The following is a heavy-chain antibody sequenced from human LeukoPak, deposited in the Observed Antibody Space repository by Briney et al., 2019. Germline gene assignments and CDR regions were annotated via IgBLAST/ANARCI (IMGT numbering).Heavy chain of an antibody. CDR2: IYYSGST. CDR3: ARRTKV. Sequence: SETLSFTCTGSAGSISSYYWSWIRQPPGKGLEWIGYIYYSGSTNYNPSLKSRVTISVDTSKNQFSLKLSSVTAADTAVYYCARRTKVWGQGTLVTVSS. J-gene: IGHJ4*02. CDR1: AGSISSYY. V-gene: IGHV4-59*08.